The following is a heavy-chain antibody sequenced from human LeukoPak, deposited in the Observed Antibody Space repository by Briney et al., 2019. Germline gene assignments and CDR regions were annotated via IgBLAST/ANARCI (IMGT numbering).Heavy chain of an antibody. CDR1: GGSISSSSYY. Sequence: SETLSLTCTVSGGSISSSSYYWGWIRQPPGKGLEWIGSIYYSGSTYYNPSLKSRVTISVDTSKNQFSLKLSSVTAADTAVYYCARAPYYYDSSGYHTPFDYWGQGTLVTVSS. CDR3: ARAPYYYDSSGYHTPFDY. CDR2: IYYSGST. J-gene: IGHJ4*02. D-gene: IGHD3-22*01. V-gene: IGHV4-39*01.